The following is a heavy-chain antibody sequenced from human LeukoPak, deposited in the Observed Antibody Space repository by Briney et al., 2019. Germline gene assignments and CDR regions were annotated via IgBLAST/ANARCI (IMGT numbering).Heavy chain of an antibody. CDR2: INPNSGGT. J-gene: IGHJ4*02. Sequence: ASVKVSCKASGYTFTGYYMHWVRQAPGQGLEWMGWINPNSGGTNYAQRFRGRVTMTRDTSISTAYMELSRLRSDDTAVYYCARDGSGSYYNDYLFDYWGQGTLVTVSS. CDR3: ARDGSGSYYNDYLFDY. CDR1: GYTFTGYY. D-gene: IGHD3-10*01. V-gene: IGHV1-2*02.